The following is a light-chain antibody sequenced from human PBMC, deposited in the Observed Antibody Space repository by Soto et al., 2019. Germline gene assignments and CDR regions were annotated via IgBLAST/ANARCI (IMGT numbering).Light chain of an antibody. Sequence: QRELTHPPSGSGAHGRGGTIISSKRSSNIGTNTVNWYQQLPGTAPKLLIYSNNQRPSGVPDRFSGSKSGTSASLAISGLQSEDEADYYCAAWDDSLSGNVFGSGTKVTVL. V-gene: IGLV1-44*01. J-gene: IGLJ1*01. CDR2: SNN. CDR1: SSNIGTNT. CDR3: AAWDDSLSGNV.